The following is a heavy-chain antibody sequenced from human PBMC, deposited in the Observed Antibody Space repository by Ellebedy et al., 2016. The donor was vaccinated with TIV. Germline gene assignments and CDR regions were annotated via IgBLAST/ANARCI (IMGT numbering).Heavy chain of an antibody. CDR3: ARSITLVRGVSGLGWFDP. D-gene: IGHD3-10*01. J-gene: IGHJ5*02. CDR1: GFTFNNFG. Sequence: PGGSLRLSCAASGFTFNNFGMNWVRQAPGKGLEWISYISSRGSTIYYADSVKGRFTISRDNANNSLYLQMNSLRDEDTAVYYCARSITLVRGVSGLGWFDPWGQGTPVTVSS. CDR2: ISSRGSTI. V-gene: IGHV3-48*02.